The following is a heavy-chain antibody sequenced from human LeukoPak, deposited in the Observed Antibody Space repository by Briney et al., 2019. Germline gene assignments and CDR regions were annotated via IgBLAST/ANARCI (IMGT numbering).Heavy chain of an antibody. V-gene: IGHV3-23*01. CDR3: AGPYLENWFDP. CDR1: GLTLSRYP. J-gene: IGHJ5*02. CDR2: ISGRGGCT. D-gene: IGHD3-3*01. Sequence: GGSLTLSCASSGLTLSRYPMSWVGPASAKGVAWVSAISGRGGCTFYSDLLQGRVTISRDNSKNTLYMQMNSLTAEDTAVYYCAGPYLENWFDPGGQGTLVTVSS.